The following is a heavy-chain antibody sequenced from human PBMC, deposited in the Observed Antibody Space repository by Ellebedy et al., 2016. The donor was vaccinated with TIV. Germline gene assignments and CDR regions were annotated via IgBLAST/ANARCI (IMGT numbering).Heavy chain of an antibody. CDR1: GFTFSDYS. Sequence: GGSLRLSCAGSGFTFSDYSMIWVRQSPGKGLEWVSAISGSGGSTYYAASVKGRFTISRDNSKNTLYLQMNSLRAEDTAVYYCGREVAITRNFYGMDVWGPGTTVTVSS. V-gene: IGHV3-23*01. D-gene: IGHD3-22*01. CDR2: ISGSGGST. J-gene: IGHJ6*02. CDR3: GREVAITRNFYGMDV.